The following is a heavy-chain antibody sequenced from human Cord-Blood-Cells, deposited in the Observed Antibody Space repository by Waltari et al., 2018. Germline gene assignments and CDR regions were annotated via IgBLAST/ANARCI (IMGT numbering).Heavy chain of an antibody. CDR3: AKDRGSEGYYDY. CDR1: GFTFSSYG. CDR2: ISYDGSNK. J-gene: IGHJ4*02. Sequence: QVQLVESGGGVVQPGRSLRLSCAASGFTFSSYGMHWVRQAPGKGLDGVAVISYDGSNKYYADSVKGRFTISRDNSKNTLYLQMNSLRAEDTAVYYCAKDRGSEGYYDYWGQGTLVTVSS. V-gene: IGHV3-30*18. D-gene: IGHD3-16*01.